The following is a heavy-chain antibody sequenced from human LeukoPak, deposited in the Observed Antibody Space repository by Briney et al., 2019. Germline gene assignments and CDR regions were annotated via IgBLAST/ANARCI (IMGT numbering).Heavy chain of an antibody. D-gene: IGHD2-2*01. J-gene: IGHJ4*02. CDR2: ISVNGGST. Sequence: PGGSLRLSCAASGFTFCNYAMSWVRQTPGKGLEWVSTISVNGGSTYSADSVKGRFTISRDNSKNTLYLQMNSLRAEDTAIYYCAKDVRGTYAPDYWGQGTLVTVSS. CDR3: AKDVRGTYAPDY. CDR1: GFTFCNYA. V-gene: IGHV3-23*01.